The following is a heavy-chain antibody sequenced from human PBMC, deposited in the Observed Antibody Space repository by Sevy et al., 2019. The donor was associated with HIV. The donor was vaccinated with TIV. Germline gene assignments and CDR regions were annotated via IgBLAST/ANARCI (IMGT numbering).Heavy chain of an antibody. CDR3: AGDILAGTFGY. D-gene: IGHD6-19*01. J-gene: IGHJ4*02. Sequence: GGSLRLSCAASGFIFNNYAMHWVRQAPGKGLEWVAVISYDGSNKYHADSVKGRFTISRDNSKNMLYLQMNSLRAEDTAGYYCAGDILAGTFGYWGQGTLVTVSS. CDR2: ISYDGSNK. V-gene: IGHV3-30*01. CDR1: GFIFNNYA.